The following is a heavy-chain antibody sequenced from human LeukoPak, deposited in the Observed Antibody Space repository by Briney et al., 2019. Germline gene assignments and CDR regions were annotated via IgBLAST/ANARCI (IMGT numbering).Heavy chain of an antibody. CDR1: GGSISSSSYY. D-gene: IGHD3-10*01. CDR2: IYYSGST. CDR3: AREGMVRGVNEKDY. Sequence: SETLSLTCTVSGGSISSSSYYWGWIRQPPGKGLEWIGSIYYSGSTYYNPSLKSRVTISVDTSKNQLSLKLSSVTAADTAVYYCAREGMVRGVNEKDYWGQGTLVTVSS. J-gene: IGHJ4*02. V-gene: IGHV4-39*02.